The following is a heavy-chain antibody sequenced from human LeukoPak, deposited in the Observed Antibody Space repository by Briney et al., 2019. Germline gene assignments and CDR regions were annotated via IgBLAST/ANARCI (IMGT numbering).Heavy chain of an antibody. CDR1: GFTFSSYE. CDR3: ARDPYYYDSSGYYDY. V-gene: IGHV3-48*03. D-gene: IGHD3-22*01. Sequence: GGSLRLSCEASGFTFSSYEMNWVRQAPGKGLEWVSYISSSGSTIYCADSVKGRFTISRDNAKNSLYLQMNSLRAEDTAVYYCARDPYYYDSSGYYDYWGQGTLVTVSS. CDR2: ISSSGSTI. J-gene: IGHJ4*02.